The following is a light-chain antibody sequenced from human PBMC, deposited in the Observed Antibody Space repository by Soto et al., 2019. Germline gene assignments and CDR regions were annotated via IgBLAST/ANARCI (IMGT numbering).Light chain of an antibody. CDR2: GAS. CDR1: QNVTTK. J-gene: IGKJ2*01. V-gene: IGKV3-15*01. CDR3: QQYNSWLVYT. Sequence: ETVMTQSPATLAVSPGERVTLSCRASQNVTTKLAWYQQKPGQGPRLLIYGASIRATGIPARFSGSGSGTEFTLTISSLQPEDFAVYFCQQYNSWLVYTFGRGTKLEIK.